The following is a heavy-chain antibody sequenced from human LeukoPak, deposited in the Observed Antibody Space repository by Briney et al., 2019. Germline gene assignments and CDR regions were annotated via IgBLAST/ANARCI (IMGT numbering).Heavy chain of an antibody. J-gene: IGHJ4*02. CDR3: AKVGGIVGATREFDY. CDR2: ISGSTIYI. V-gene: IGHV3-21*04. Sequence: GGSLRLSCEGSGFTFSSYSMNWVRQAPGKGLEWVSSISGSTIYIYYADSVKGRFTISRDNSKNTLYLQMNSLRAEDTAVYYCAKVGGIVGATREFDYWGQGTLVTVSS. D-gene: IGHD1-26*01. CDR1: GFTFSSYS.